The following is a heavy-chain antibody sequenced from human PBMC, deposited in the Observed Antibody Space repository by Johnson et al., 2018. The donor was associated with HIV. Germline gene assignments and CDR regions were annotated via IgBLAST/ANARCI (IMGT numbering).Heavy chain of an antibody. V-gene: IGHV3-30*02. CDR2: IRYDGSNK. D-gene: IGHD2-15*01. Sequence: QVQLVESGGGVVQPGRSLRLSCAASGFTFNTYAMHWVRQAPGKGLEWVAFIRYDGSNKYYEDSVKGRFTISRDNSKNTLYLQMNSLRAEDTAVYYVRVVGDAFDIWGQGTMVTVSS. CDR1: GFTFNTYA. J-gene: IGHJ3*02. CDR3: RVVGDAFDI.